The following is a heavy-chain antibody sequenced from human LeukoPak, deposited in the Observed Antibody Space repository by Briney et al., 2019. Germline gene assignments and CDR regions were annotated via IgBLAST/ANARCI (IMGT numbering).Heavy chain of an antibody. CDR3: AKVSRYGMDV. Sequence: GRSLRLSCAASGFTFDDYAMHWVRHAPGKGLEWVSGISWNSGSIGYADSVKGRFTISRDNAKNSLYLQMNSLRTGDTALYYSAKVSRYGMDVWGQGTTVTVSS. CDR2: ISWNSGSI. CDR1: GFTFDDYA. J-gene: IGHJ6*02. V-gene: IGHV3-9*01.